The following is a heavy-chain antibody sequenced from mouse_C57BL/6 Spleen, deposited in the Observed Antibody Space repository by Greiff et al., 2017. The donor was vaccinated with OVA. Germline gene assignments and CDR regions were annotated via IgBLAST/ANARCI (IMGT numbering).Heavy chain of an antibody. CDR1: GYTFTSYW. Sequence: VQLQQPGAELVRPGSSVKLSCKASGYTFTSYWMDWVKQRPGQGLEWIGNIYPSDSETHYNQKFKDKATLTVDKSSSTAYMQLSSLTSEDSAVYYCARRELDYFDYWGQGTTLTVSS. D-gene: IGHD4-1*01. V-gene: IGHV1-61*01. CDR2: IYPSDSET. CDR3: ARRELDYFDY. J-gene: IGHJ2*01.